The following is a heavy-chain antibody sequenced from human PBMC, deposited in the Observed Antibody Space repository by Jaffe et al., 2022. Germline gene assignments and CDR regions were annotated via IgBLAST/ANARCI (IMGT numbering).Heavy chain of an antibody. CDR1: GYTFTSYY. CDR2: INPSGGST. CDR3: ARVKRGMTTVNQGKGPGYYYYMDV. J-gene: IGHJ6*03. D-gene: IGHD4-17*01. V-gene: IGHV1-46*03. Sequence: QVQLVQSGAEVKKPGASVKVSCKASGYTFTSYYMHWVRQAPGQGLEWMGIINPSGGSTSYAQKFQGRVTMTRDTSTSTVYMELSSLRSEDTAVYYCARVKRGMTTVNQGKGPGYYYYMDVWGKGTTVTVSS.